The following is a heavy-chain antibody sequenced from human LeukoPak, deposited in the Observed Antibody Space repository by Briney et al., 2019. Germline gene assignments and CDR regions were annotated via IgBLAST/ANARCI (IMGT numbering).Heavy chain of an antibody. CDR2: IYASGYT. D-gene: IGHD3-10*01. CDR3: ARNHIVTGTYFDS. Sequence: SDTLSLTCTVSGDSISSYYWNWIRQPAGKGLEWIGRIYASGYTEYNPSLQTRVTMSVDTSKNEFSLKVDTVTAADTAVCFCARNHIVTGTYFDSWGQGILVTVSS. CDR1: GDSISSYY. V-gene: IGHV4-4*07. J-gene: IGHJ4*02.